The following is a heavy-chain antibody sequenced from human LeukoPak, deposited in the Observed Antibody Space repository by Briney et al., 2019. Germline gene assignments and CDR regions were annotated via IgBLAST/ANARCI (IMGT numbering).Heavy chain of an antibody. CDR3: ARTGYSSSWYVPLFDY. CDR2: IYYSGST. D-gene: IGHD6-13*01. Sequence: SETLSLTCTVAGGSISSSSYYWGWIRQPRGRGVEGIVSIYYSGSTYYNPSLKSRVTISVDTSKTQFSLKLSSVTPADTAVYYCARTGYSSSWYVPLFDYWGQGTLVTVSS. CDR1: GGSISSSSYY. V-gene: IGHV4-39*01. J-gene: IGHJ4*02.